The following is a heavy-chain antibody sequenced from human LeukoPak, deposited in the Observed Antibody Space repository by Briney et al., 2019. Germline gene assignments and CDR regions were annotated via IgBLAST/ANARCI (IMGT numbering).Heavy chain of an antibody. CDR1: GYTFTNYG. CDR2: IIPIFGTA. Sequence: SVKVSCKPSGYTFTNYGITWVRQAPGQGLEWMGGIIPIFGTANYAQKFQGRVTITTDESTSTAYMELSSLRSEDTAVYYCARELIRGLDDAFDIWGQGTMVTVSS. J-gene: IGHJ3*02. D-gene: IGHD3-16*01. CDR3: ARELIRGLDDAFDI. V-gene: IGHV1-69*05.